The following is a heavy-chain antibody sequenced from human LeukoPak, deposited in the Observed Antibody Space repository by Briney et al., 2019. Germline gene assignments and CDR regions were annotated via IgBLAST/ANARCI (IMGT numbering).Heavy chain of an antibody. V-gene: IGHV4-39*07. J-gene: IGHJ4*02. D-gene: IGHD5-18*01. CDR2: IYYSGST. Sequence: SETLSLTCTVSGGSISSSSYYWGWIRQPPGKGLGWIGSIYYSGSTYYNPSLKSRVTISVDTSKNQFSLELSSVTAADTAVYYCARGDTPTYWGQGTLVTVSS. CDR3: ARGDTPTY. CDR1: GGSISSSSYY.